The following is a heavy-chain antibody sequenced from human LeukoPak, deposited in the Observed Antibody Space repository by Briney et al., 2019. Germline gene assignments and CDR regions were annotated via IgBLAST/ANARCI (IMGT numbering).Heavy chain of an antibody. CDR3: ARGNSGSYYGFDY. D-gene: IGHD1-26*01. Sequence: PSETLSLTCTVSGGSISSYYWSWIWQPPGKGLEWIGYIYYTGSTNYNPSLKSRVTISVDTSKNQFSLKLSSVTAADTAVYYCARGNSGSYYGFDYWGQGTLVTVSS. J-gene: IGHJ4*02. V-gene: IGHV4-59*01. CDR2: IYYTGST. CDR1: GGSISSYY.